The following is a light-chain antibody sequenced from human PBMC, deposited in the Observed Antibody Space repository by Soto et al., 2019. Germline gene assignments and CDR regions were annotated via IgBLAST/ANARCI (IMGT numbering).Light chain of an antibody. CDR2: DVR. V-gene: IGLV2-14*01. Sequence: QSVLTQPAFVSGSPGQSITISCTGTSSDVGGYNYVSWFQQHPGKAPKLMIYDVRNRPSGISNRFSGSKSGNTASLTISGLQAEDEADYYCNSYTSSSTYVFGTGTKLTVL. J-gene: IGLJ1*01. CDR1: SSDVGGYNY. CDR3: NSYTSSSTYV.